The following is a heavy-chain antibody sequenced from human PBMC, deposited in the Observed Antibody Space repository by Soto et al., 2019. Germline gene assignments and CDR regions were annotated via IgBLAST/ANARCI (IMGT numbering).Heavy chain of an antibody. Sequence: SETLSLTCTVSGGSISSYYWTWIRQPAGKGLEWIGRIYTSGGTNFNPSLKSRVTMSVDTSKNQFSLKLRSVTAADTAVYYCARGFGSSWYYFDYWGQGTPVTVSS. V-gene: IGHV4-4*07. CDR3: ARGFGSSWYYFDY. J-gene: IGHJ4*02. D-gene: IGHD6-13*01. CDR1: GGSISSYY. CDR2: IYTSGGT.